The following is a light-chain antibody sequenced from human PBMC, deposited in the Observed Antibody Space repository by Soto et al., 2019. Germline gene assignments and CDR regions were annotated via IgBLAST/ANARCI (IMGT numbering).Light chain of an antibody. CDR1: QSVSSSY. CDR2: GAS. J-gene: IGKJ2*01. Sequence: EIVLTQSPGTLSLSPGERATLSCRASQSVSSSYLAWYQQKPGQAPRLLIYGASSRATGIPDRFSGSGSGTDFTLTISRLEPEDFAVYYCQQYKSSSYSFGQGTKLEIK. CDR3: QQYKSSSYS. V-gene: IGKV3-20*01.